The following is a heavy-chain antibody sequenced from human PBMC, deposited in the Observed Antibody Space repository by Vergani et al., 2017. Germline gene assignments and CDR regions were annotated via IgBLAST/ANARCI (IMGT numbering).Heavy chain of an antibody. CDR2: IIPILGIA. V-gene: IGHV1-69*08. CDR3: AIDLRYSGYDDLDY. D-gene: IGHD5-12*01. CDR1: GGTFSSYT. Sequence: QVQLVQSGAEVKKPGSSVKVSCKASGGTFSSYTISWVRQAPGQGLEWMGRIIPILGIANYAQKFQGRVTITADKSTSTAYMELSSLRSEDTAVYYCAIDLRYSGYDDLDYWGQGTLVTVSS. J-gene: IGHJ4*02.